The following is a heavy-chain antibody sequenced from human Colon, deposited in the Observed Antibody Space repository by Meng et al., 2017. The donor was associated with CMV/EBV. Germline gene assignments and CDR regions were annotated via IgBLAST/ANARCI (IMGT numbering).Heavy chain of an antibody. CDR1: GGSMTSNTW. D-gene: IGHD3-22*01. CDR2: IHHSGNT. Sequence: SGGSMTSNTWWSWVRQSPTKGLEWIGEIHHSGNTNYNPSLKSRLMMSLDKSKNQFSLTLTSVTAADTAIYYCARDDYSDSSGYCDYWGQGTLVTVSS. CDR3: ARDDYSDSSGYCDY. J-gene: IGHJ4*02. V-gene: IGHV4-4*02.